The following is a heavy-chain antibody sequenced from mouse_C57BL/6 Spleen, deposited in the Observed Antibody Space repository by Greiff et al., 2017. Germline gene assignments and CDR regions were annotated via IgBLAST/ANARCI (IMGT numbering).Heavy chain of an antibody. CDR3: ARDPPDYAMDY. J-gene: IGHJ4*01. Sequence: EVKLVESEGGLVQPGSSMKLSCTASGFTFSDYYMAWVRQVPEKGLEWVANINYDGSSTYYLDSLKSRFIISRDNAKNILYLQMSSLKSEDTATYYCARDPPDYAMDYWGQGTSVTVSS. V-gene: IGHV5-16*01. CDR1: GFTFSDYY. CDR2: INYDGSST.